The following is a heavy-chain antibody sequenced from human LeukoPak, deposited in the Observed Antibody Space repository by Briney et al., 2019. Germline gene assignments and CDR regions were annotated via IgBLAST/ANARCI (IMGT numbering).Heavy chain of an antibody. CDR2: INHSGST. CDR3: ARAPALYSSGWYRGDWFDP. J-gene: IGHJ5*02. V-gene: IGHV4-34*01. D-gene: IGHD6-19*01. CDR1: GGSFSGYY. Sequence: PSETLSLTCAVYGGSFSGYYWSWIRQPPGKGLEWIGEINHSGSTNYNPSLKSRVTISVDTSKNQFSLKLSSVTAADTAVYYCARAPALYSSGWYRGDWFDPWGQGTLVTVSS.